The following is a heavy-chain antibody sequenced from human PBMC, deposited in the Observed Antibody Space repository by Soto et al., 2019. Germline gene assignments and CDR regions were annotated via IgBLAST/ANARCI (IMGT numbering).Heavy chain of an antibody. CDR2: INSNGGST. V-gene: IGHV3-64*01. CDR1: GYTFITYA. J-gene: IGHJ4*02. Sequence: GGSLRLSCAASGYTFITYAMHWVRQAPGKGLEYVSVINSNGGSTFYANSVKGRFTISRDNSKNTLYLQMGSLRVEDTGVYYCARAPGYSGYDALDYWGQGTLVTVSS. CDR3: ARAPGYSGYDALDY. D-gene: IGHD5-12*01.